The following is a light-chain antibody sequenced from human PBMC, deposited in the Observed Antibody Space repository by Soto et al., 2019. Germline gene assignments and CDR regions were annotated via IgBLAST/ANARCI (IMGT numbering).Light chain of an antibody. CDR2: EVS. CDR3: CSYGDNSIMV. Sequence: QSVLTQPASVSASPGQSITISCTGTSSDVGSYNLVSWYQQHPGKAPKFIIYEVSKRPSGVSNRFSGSKSGNTASLTISGLQAEDEADYYCCSYGDNSIMVFGGGTKLTVL. V-gene: IGLV2-23*02. CDR1: SSDVGSYNL. J-gene: IGLJ2*01.